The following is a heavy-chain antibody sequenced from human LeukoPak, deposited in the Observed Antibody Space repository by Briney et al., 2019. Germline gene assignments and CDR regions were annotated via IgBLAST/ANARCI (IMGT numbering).Heavy chain of an antibody. V-gene: IGHV3-30-3*01. J-gene: IGHJ4*02. CDR1: GFTFSSYA. D-gene: IGHD5-24*01. Sequence: GGSLRLSCAASGFTFSSYAMHWVRQAPGKGLEWVAVISYDGSNKYYADSVKGRFTISRDNSKNTLYLQMNSLRAEDTAVYYCARMKDGCNSYFDYWGQGTLVTVSS. CDR3: ARMKDGCNSYFDY. CDR2: ISYDGSNK.